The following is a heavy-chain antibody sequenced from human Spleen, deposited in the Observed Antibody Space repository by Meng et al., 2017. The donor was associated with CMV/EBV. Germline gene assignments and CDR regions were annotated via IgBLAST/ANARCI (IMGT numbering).Heavy chain of an antibody. J-gene: IGHJ5*02. V-gene: IGHV3-7*01. Sequence: GGSLRLSCAASGFTFSSFWMTWVRQAPGKGLEWVANINQDGSEKDYVDSVKGRFTISRDNAKNSVYLQMNSLRGEDTAVYYCAREYCSSTSCSYNWFDPWGQGTLVTVSS. CDR2: INQDGSEK. CDR1: GFTFSSFW. CDR3: AREYCSSTSCSYNWFDP. D-gene: IGHD2-2*01.